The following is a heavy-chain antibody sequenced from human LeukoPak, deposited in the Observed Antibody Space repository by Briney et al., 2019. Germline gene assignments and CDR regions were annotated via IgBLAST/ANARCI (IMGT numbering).Heavy chain of an antibody. J-gene: IGHJ4*02. V-gene: IGHV3-30*02. CDR2: IRYDGSNK. D-gene: IGHD3-3*01. CDR1: GFTFSSYG. CDR3: AKDGIRFLEWFLYYFDY. Sequence: GGSLRLSCAASGFTFSSYGMHWVRQAPGKGLEWVAFIRYDGSNKYYADSVKGRFTISRDNSKNTLYLQMNSLRAEDTAVYYCAKDGIRFLEWFLYYFDYWSQGTLVTVSS.